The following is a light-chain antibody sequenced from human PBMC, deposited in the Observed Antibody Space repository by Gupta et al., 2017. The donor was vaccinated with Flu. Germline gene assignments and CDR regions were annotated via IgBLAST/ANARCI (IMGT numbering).Light chain of an antibody. Sequence: DIEMTQSPSSLSASVGDRVTITCRASQNIGNYLNWYQQKPGRAPNLLIYAASSLHAGVPSRFSGSGSVTDFTLTISSLQPEDFASYYCQQTYSTIWTFGQGTKVDIK. CDR1: QNIGNY. CDR3: QQTYSTIWT. CDR2: AAS. V-gene: IGKV1-39*01. J-gene: IGKJ1*01.